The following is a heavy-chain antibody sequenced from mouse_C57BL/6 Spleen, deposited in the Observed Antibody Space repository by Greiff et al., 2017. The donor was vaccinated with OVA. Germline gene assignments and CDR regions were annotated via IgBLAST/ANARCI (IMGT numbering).Heavy chain of an antibody. CDR3: AKLGYYDYYYAMDD. Sequence: EVKLMESGGGLVKPGGSLKLSCAASGFTFSDYGMHWVRQAPEKGLEWVANISSGSSTLYYADTVKGRFTIFRDNAKNTLLLQMTSLRSEGTAMYYCAKLGYYDYYYAMDDWGKGTSVTAS. CDR2: ISSGSSTL. J-gene: IGHJ4*01. CDR1: GFTFSDYG. V-gene: IGHV5-17*01. D-gene: IGHD2-4*01.